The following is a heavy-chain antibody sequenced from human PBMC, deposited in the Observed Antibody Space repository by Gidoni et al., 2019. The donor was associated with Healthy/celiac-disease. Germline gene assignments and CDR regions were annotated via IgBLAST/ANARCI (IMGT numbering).Heavy chain of an antibody. CDR1: GGSISSGSYY. J-gene: IGHJ4*02. CDR3: ARGEWFGEAFDY. V-gene: IGHV4-61*02. Sequence: QVQLQESGPGLVKPSQTLSLTCTVSGGSISSGSYYWSWIRQPAGKGLEWIGRIDNSESTNYNPSLKSRLTISVGTSKYQFSLKLSSVTAADTAVYYCARGEWFGEAFDYWGQGTLVTVSS. CDR2: IDNSEST. D-gene: IGHD3-10*01.